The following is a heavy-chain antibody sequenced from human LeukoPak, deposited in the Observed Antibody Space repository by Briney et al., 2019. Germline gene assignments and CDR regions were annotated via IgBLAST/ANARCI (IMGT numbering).Heavy chain of an antibody. CDR3: ARAPAGPPYYYMDV. V-gene: IGHV4-59*01. D-gene: IGHD6-19*01. J-gene: IGHJ6*03. CDR2: SYYSGST. Sequence: KPSGTLSLTCSVSGDSMSRYYWSWIRQTPRKGLEWIGYSYYSGSTNYNQSLKSRITISVDTSKNQFSLKLSSVTAADTAVYYCARAPAGPPYYYMDVWGKGTTVTVSS. CDR1: GDSMSRYY.